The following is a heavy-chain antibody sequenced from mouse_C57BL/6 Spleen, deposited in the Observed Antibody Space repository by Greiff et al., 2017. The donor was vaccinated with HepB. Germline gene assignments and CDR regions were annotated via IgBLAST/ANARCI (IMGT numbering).Heavy chain of an antibody. V-gene: IGHV1-66*01. J-gene: IGHJ2*01. CDR2: IYPGSGNT. Sequence: VQLQQSGPELVKPGASVKISCKASGYSFTSYYIHWVKQRPGQGLEWIGWIYPGSGNTKYNEKFKGKATLTADTSSSTAYMQLSSLTSEDSAVYYCARGDGSSFDYWGQGTTLTVSS. D-gene: IGHD1-1*01. CDR1: GYSFTSYY. CDR3: ARGDGSSFDY.